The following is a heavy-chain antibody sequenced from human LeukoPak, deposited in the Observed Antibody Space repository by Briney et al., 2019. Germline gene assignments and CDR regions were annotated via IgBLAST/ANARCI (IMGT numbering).Heavy chain of an antibody. Sequence: SETLALTYTVSGGSISSYYWSWIRQPPGKGLEWIGYNYYSGSTNYNPSLKSRVTISADTSKNHFSLKLSSVTAADTAVYYCARPMDDWYFDLWGRGTLVTVSS. D-gene: IGHD3/OR15-3a*01. CDR1: GGSISSYY. V-gene: IGHV4-59*01. CDR2: NYYSGST. CDR3: ARPMDDWYFDL. J-gene: IGHJ2*01.